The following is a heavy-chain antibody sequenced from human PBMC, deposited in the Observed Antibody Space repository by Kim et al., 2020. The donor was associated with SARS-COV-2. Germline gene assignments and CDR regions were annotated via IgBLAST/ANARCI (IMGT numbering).Heavy chain of an antibody. V-gene: IGHV3-23*01. J-gene: IGHJ4*02. CDR3: AKDPRSGSYVHNFDY. D-gene: IGHD1-26*01. Sequence: GGSLRLSCAASGFTFSSYAMSWVRQAPGKGLEWVSAISGSGGSTYYADSVKGRFTISRDNSKNTLYLQMNSLRAEDTAVYYCAKDPRSGSYVHNFDYWGQGTLVTVSS. CDR2: ISGSGGST. CDR1: GFTFSSYA.